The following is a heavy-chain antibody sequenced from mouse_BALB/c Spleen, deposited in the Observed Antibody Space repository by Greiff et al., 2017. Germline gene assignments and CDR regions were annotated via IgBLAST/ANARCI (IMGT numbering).Heavy chain of an antibody. Sequence: EVKLQESGPSLVKPSQTLSLTCSVTGDSITSGYWNWIRKFPGNKLEYMGYISYSGSTYYNPSLKSRISITRDTSKNQYYLQLNSVTTEDTATYYCARSPYGYYYYAMDYWGQGTSVTVSS. CDR1: GDSITSGY. CDR3: ARSPYGYYYYAMDY. D-gene: IGHD2-2*01. CDR2: ISYSGST. J-gene: IGHJ4*01. V-gene: IGHV3-8*02.